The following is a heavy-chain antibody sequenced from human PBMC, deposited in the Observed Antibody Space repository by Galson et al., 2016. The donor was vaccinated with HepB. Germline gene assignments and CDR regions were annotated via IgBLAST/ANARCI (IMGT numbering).Heavy chain of an antibody. D-gene: IGHD6-19*01. CDR1: GFTFSTYA. CDR2: ISGTGGNT. Sequence: SLRLSCAVSGFTFSTYAMSWVRQAPGKGLEWVSSISGTGGNTYYADSVKGRFTISRDNSKNTMDLQMNSLRAGDTAIYYCAKGPVAGTGVDFWGQGTLVTVSS. J-gene: IGHJ4*02. V-gene: IGHV3-23*01. CDR3: AKGPVAGTGVDF.